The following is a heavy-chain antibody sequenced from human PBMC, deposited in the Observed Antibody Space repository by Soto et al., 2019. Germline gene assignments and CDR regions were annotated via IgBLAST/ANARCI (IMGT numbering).Heavy chain of an antibody. CDR1: GGSISNSGYY. D-gene: IGHD3-10*01. CDR3: ARHVFYGSGTYYLFDS. V-gene: IGHV4-39*01. J-gene: IGHJ4*02. CDR2: MYVIGRST. Sequence: QLQLQESGPGLVKPSETLSLTCTVSGGSISNSGYYWGWIRQPPGKGLEWIGSMYVIGRSTYDNPSLKSRVTISVDTSKNQFSLRLSSVTAADTAVYYCARHVFYGSGTYYLFDSWGQGILATVSS.